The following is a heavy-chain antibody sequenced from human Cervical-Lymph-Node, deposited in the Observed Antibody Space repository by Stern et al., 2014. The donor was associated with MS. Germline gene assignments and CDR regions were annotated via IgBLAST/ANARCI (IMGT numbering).Heavy chain of an antibody. Sequence: VQLVESGAEVKKPGASVKVSCKASGYTFTGYYMHWVRQAPGQGLEWMGRINPNRGGTNSAQKFKGRVTMTRDTSISTAYMELSRLRSDDTAVYYCARSNYCSGGSCYYSYGMDVWGQGTTVTVSS. CDR3: ARSNYCSGGSCYYSYGMDV. CDR1: GYTFTGYY. D-gene: IGHD2-15*01. J-gene: IGHJ6*02. V-gene: IGHV1-2*06. CDR2: INPNRGGT.